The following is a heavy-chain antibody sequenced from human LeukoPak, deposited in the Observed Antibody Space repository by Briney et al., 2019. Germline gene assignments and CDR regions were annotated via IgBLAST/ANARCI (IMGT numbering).Heavy chain of an antibody. V-gene: IGHV3-30*18. Sequence: PGGSLRLSCAASGFTLSNHGMHWVRQAPGKGLEWVTLISYDGSNKYYADSVKGRFTISRDNSKNTLYLQMNSLRAEDTAVYYCAKASMVRGVIIWIDAFDIWGQGTMVTVSS. CDR2: ISYDGSNK. J-gene: IGHJ3*02. CDR1: GFTLSNHG. CDR3: AKASMVRGVIIWIDAFDI. D-gene: IGHD3-10*01.